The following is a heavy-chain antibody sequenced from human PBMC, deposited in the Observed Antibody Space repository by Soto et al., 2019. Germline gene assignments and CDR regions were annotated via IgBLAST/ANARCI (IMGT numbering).Heavy chain of an antibody. CDR3: ARLYGDYGYYYYGMDV. CDR1: GRSISSSSYY. V-gene: IGHV4-39*01. D-gene: IGHD4-17*01. Sequence: SETLSLTCTVSGRSISSSSYYWGWIRQPPGKGLEWIGSIYYSGSTYYNPSLKSRVTISVDTSKNQFSLKLSSVTAADTAVYYCARLYGDYGYYYYGMDVWGQGTTVTVSS. J-gene: IGHJ6*02. CDR2: IYYSGST.